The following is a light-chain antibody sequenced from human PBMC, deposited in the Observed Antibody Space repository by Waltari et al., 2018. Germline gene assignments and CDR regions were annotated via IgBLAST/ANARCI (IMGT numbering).Light chain of an antibody. Sequence: DIVLTQSPGTLSLSPGERATLSCRASQSVSKYLAWYQQKPGQAPRLLIDEASIRATGIPDRFSGSGSGTDFSLTISRLEPEDFAVYYCQKYVNLPATFGQGTKVEIK. CDR1: QSVSKY. CDR3: QKYVNLPAT. J-gene: IGKJ1*01. CDR2: EAS. V-gene: IGKV3-20*01.